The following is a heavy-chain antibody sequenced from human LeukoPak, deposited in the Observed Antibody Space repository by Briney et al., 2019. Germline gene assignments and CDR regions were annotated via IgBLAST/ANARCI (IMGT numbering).Heavy chain of an antibody. CDR1: GGSISSSNYY. Sequence: NPSETLSLTCTVPGGSISSSNYYWGWIRQPPGKGLEWIGSIYYSGNTYYNPSLKSRVTISVDTSKNQFSLKLTSVTAADTAVYYCAHFKGGSFDFWGQGTMVTVSS. D-gene: IGHD1-26*01. J-gene: IGHJ3*01. CDR3: AHFKGGSFDF. CDR2: IYYSGNT. V-gene: IGHV4-39*01.